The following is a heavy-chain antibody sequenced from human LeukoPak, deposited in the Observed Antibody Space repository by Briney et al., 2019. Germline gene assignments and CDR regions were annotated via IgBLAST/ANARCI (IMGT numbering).Heavy chain of an antibody. V-gene: IGHV4-59*11. CDR3: ARENPSGYYNRPIDY. D-gene: IGHD3-22*01. J-gene: IGHJ4*02. Sequence: PSETLSLICTVSGASISSHYWSWIRQPPGKGLEWIGDIYYSGSIKYNPSLKSRVTMSVDTSKNQFSLKLSSVTAADTAIYYCARENPSGYYNRPIDYWGQGTLVTVSS. CDR1: GASISSHY. CDR2: IYYSGSI.